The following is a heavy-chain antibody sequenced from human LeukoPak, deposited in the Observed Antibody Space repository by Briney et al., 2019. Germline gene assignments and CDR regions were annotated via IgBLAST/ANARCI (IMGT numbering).Heavy chain of an antibody. CDR1: GGSISSGSYY. J-gene: IGHJ6*03. Sequence: SQTLSLTCTVSGGSISSGSYYWSWIRQPAGKGLEWIGRIYTSGSTNYNPSLKSRVTMSVDTSKNQFSLRLSSVTAADTAVYYCARDQGSGSYPYYYHYMDVWGKGTTVTVSS. V-gene: IGHV4-61*02. CDR3: ARDQGSGSYPYYYHYMDV. D-gene: IGHD1-26*01. CDR2: IYTSGST.